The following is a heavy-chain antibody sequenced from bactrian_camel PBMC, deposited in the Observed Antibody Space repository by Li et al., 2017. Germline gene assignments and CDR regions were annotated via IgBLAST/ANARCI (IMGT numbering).Heavy chain of an antibody. D-gene: IGHD6*01. Sequence: QVQLVESGGGSVQAGETLRLSCTASGFSFVDFEMGWYRQAPGAECDMVSTITSDGTTYYSDSVKGRFTISRDNAKNTLYLQMKNLTSSDTALYYCATTFDGANRGQGTQVTVS. CDR2: ITSDGTT. CDR1: GFSFVDFE. V-gene: IGHV3S55*01. J-gene: IGHJ4*01.